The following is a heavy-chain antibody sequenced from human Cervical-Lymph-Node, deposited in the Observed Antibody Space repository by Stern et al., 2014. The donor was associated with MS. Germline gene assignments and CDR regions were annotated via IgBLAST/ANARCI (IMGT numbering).Heavy chain of an antibody. Sequence: QLQLQESGPGLVKPSPTLSLSCTVSGAPVSSGGYYWTWIRQLPGNGLEWVGYIHHTGATFYNPSLKSRVAISVDTSENQFSLKLTSVTAADTAVYYCAAIGPRMEGACFDIWGQGTMVTVSS. CDR2: IHHTGAT. J-gene: IGHJ3*02. V-gene: IGHV4-31*03. CDR3: AAIGPRMEGACFDI. CDR1: GAPVSSGGYY. D-gene: IGHD2-21*01.